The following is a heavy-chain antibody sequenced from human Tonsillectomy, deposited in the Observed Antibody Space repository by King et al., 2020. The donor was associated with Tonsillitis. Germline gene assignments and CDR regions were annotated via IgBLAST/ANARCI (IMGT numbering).Heavy chain of an antibody. CDR3: ARHHLLWFGETPQYFDY. D-gene: IGHD3-10*01. V-gene: IGHV3-33*08. CDR1: GFSVTDFG. CDR2: LWHDASTK. J-gene: IGHJ4*02. Sequence: VQLVESGGGVVQPGRSLRLSCAASGFSVTDFGMHWVRQGPGKGLEWVAVLWHDASTKYYADSVKGRFTVSRDISTNTLFLDMNNLGAEDTAVYYCARHHLLWFGETPQYFDYWGQGTLVTVSS.